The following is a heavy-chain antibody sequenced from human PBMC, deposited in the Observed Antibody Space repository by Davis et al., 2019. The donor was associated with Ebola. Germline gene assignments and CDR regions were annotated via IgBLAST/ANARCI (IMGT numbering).Heavy chain of an antibody. J-gene: IGHJ4*02. V-gene: IGHV1-18*04. Sequence: ASVKVSCKTSGYTFTTYAISWVRQAPGQGLEWMGWISAYNGNTNYAQKLQGRVTMTTDTSTSTAYMELRSLRSDDTAVYYCARDVRVTPIDYWGQGTLVTVSS. CDR2: ISAYNGNT. CDR1: GYTFTTYA. CDR3: ARDVRVTPIDY. D-gene: IGHD4-23*01.